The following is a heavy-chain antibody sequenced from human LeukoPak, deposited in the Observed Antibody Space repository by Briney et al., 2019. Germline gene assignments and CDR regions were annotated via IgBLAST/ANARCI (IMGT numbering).Heavy chain of an antibody. V-gene: IGHV4-31*11. Sequence: PSETLSLTCAVSGGSISSGGYYWSWIRQHPGKGLEWIGYIYYSGSTYYNPSLKSRVTISVDTSKNQFSLKLSSVTAADTAVYYCARGAGSYGDRYYFDYWGQGTLVTVSS. CDR1: GGSISSGGYY. CDR2: IYYSGST. CDR3: ARGAGSYGDRYYFDY. D-gene: IGHD4-17*01. J-gene: IGHJ4*02.